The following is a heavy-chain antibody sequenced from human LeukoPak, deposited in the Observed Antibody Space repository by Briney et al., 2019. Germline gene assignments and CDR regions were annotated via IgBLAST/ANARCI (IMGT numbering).Heavy chain of an antibody. V-gene: IGHV3-43*01. CDR3: AKGLGDSSGYYGFDY. Sequence: PGGPLRLSCAASGFTFDDYTMHWVRQAPGKGLEWVSLISWDGGSTYYADSVKGRFTISRDNSKNSLYLQMNSLRTEDTALYYCAKGLGDSSGYYGFDYWGQGTLVTVSS. CDR2: ISWDGGST. CDR1: GFTFDDYT. D-gene: IGHD3-22*01. J-gene: IGHJ4*02.